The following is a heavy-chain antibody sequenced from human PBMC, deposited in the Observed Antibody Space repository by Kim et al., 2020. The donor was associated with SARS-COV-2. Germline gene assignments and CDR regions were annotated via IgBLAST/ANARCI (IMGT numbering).Heavy chain of an antibody. Sequence: GGSLRLSCTASGFTFGDSAMSWVRQAPGKGLEWVGFIRSKAYGGTTDYAASGKGRFTISRDESKSIAYLQMNSLKTEDTAVYYCTRAHNIGSVAYYYYYYMDVWGKGTKFTVSS. J-gene: IGHJ6*03. D-gene: IGHD1-26*01. CDR1: GFTFGDSA. CDR3: TRAHNIGSVAYYYYYYMDV. V-gene: IGHV3-49*04. CDR2: IRSKAYGGTT.